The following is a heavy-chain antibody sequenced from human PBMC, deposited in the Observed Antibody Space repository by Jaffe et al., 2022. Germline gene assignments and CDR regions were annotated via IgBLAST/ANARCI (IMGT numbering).Heavy chain of an antibody. Sequence: EVQLVETGGGLIQPGGSLRLSCAASGFTVSGNYMSWVRQAPGKGLEWVSVIYSGGSTYYADSVKGRFTISRDNSKNTLYLQMNSLRAEDTAVYYCARGRMVQGRGYYFDYWGQGTLVTVSS. V-gene: IGHV3-53*02. CDR2: IYSGGST. J-gene: IGHJ4*02. CDR1: GFTVSGNY. CDR3: ARGRMVQGRGYYFDY. D-gene: IGHD3-10*01.